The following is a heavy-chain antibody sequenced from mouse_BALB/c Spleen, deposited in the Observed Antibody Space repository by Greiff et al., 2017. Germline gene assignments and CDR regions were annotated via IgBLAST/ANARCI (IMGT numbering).Heavy chain of an antibody. Sequence: EVQVVESGGGLVKPGGSLKLSCAASGFTFSSYTMSWVRQTPEKRLEWVATISSGGSYTYYPDSVKGRFTISRDNAKNTLYLQMSSLKSEDTAMYYCTRDGDYYYGSSYVGWFAYWGQGTLVTGSA. CDR2: ISSGGSYT. V-gene: IGHV5-6-4*01. D-gene: IGHD1-1*01. CDR1: GFTFSSYT. CDR3: TRDGDYYYGSSYVGWFAY. J-gene: IGHJ3*01.